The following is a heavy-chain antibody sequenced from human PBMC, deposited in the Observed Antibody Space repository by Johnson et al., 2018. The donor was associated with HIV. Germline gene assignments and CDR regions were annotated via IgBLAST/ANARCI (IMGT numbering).Heavy chain of an antibody. CDR2: ISWNSGSI. D-gene: IGHD6-6*01. V-gene: IGHV3-9*01. CDR3: AKVHSSSSNGFDI. CDR1: GFTFDYYA. J-gene: IGHJ3*02. Sequence: VQLVESGGGLVQPGRSLRLSCEASGFTFDYYAMHWVRQAPGKGLEWVSGISWNSGSIGYADSVKGRFTISRDNSKNSLYLQMNSLRAEDTALYYCAKVHSSSSNGFDIWGQGTMVTVSS.